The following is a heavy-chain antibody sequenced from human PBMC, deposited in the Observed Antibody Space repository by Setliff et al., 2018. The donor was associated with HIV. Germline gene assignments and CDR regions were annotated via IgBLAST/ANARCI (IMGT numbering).Heavy chain of an antibody. J-gene: IGHJ3*02. Sequence: ASVKVSCKPSGYSFTNHYMNWVRQAPGQGLEWMGVINPTGGSTRNTQKFQGRVAMTRDTSTITVYIELSSLRSEGTAVYYCASAGAWQRNALDIWGQGTMVTVSS. CDR3: ASAGAWQRNALDI. CDR2: INPTGGST. V-gene: IGHV1-46*01. CDR1: GYSFTNHY. D-gene: IGHD5-12*01.